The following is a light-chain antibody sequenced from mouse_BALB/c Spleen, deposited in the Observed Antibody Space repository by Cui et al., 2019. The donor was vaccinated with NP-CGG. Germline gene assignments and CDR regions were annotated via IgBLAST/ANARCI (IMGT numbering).Light chain of an antibody. Sequence: QAAVTQVSALTKSPGDSVSLTCRSSTGVVTTSNYANWVQEKPDHLFTGLIGGTNNRAPGVPARFSGSLIGDKAALTITGAQTEDEAIYFCALWYSNHWVFGGGTKLTVL. J-gene: IGLJ1*01. CDR3: ALWYSNHWV. CDR2: GTN. CDR1: TGVVTTSNY. V-gene: IGLV1*01.